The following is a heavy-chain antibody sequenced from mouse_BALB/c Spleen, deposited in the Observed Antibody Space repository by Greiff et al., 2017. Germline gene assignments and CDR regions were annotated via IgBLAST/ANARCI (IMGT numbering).Heavy chain of an antibody. Sequence: VQLKESGGGLVKPGGSLKLSCAASGFTFSSYTMSWVRQTPEKRLEWVATISSGGSYTYYPDSVKGRFTISRDNAKNTLYLQMSSLKSEDTAMYYCTRDRGDGAWFAYWGQGTLVTVSA. V-gene: IGHV5-6-4*01. CDR2: ISSGGSYT. J-gene: IGHJ3*01. CDR3: TRDRGDGAWFAY. D-gene: IGHD1-1*02. CDR1: GFTFSSYT.